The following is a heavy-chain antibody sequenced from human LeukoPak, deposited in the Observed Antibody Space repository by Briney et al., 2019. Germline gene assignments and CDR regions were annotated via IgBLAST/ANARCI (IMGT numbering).Heavy chain of an antibody. J-gene: IGHJ4*02. CDR2: ISAYNGNT. CDR1: GYTFTSYG. CDR3: AREELRLGELSFDY. Sequence: ASVKVSCKASGYTFTSYGISWVRQAPGQGLEWMGWISAYNGNTNYAQKFQGRVTMTTDTSTSTVYMELRSLRSDDTAMYYCAREELRLGELSFDYWGQGTLVTVSS. V-gene: IGHV1-18*01. D-gene: IGHD3-16*02.